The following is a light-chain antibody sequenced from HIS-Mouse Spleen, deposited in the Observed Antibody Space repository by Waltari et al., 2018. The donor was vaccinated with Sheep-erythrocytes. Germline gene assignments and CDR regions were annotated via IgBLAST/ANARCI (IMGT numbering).Light chain of an antibody. CDR1: DVGGYNY. CDR3: CSYAGSYTWV. Sequence: DVGGYNYVSWYQQHPGKAPKLMIYDVSKRPSGVPDRFSGSKSGNTASLTISGLQAEDEADYYCCSYAGSYTWVFGGGTKLTVL. J-gene: IGLJ3*02. V-gene: IGLV2-11*01. CDR2: DVS.